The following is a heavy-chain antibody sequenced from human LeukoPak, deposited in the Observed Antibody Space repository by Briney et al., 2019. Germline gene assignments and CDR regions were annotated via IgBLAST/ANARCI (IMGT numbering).Heavy chain of an antibody. CDR1: GFTFSSYG. Sequence: LRLSCAASGFTFSSYGMHWVRQAPGKGLEWVAVISYDGSNKYYADSVKGRFTISRDNSKNTLYLQMSSLRAEDTAVYYCAKAGGVDRQFYYYYGMDVWGQGTTVTVSS. CDR3: AKAGGVDRQFYYYYGMDV. CDR2: ISYDGSNK. V-gene: IGHV3-30*18. J-gene: IGHJ6*02. D-gene: IGHD1-26*01.